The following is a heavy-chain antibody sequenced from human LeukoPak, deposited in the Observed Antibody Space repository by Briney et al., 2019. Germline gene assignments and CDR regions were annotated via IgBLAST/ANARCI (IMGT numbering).Heavy chain of an antibody. J-gene: IGHJ6*02. CDR3: ARGVVWSGYYNYYYGMDV. CDR1: GGSFSGYY. Sequence: SETLSLTCAVYGGSFSGYYWSWIRQPPGKGLEWIGEINHSGSTNYNPSLKSRVTISVDTSKNQFSLKLSSVIAADTAVYYCARGVVWSGYYNYYYGMDVWGQGTTVTVSS. D-gene: IGHD3-3*01. V-gene: IGHV4-34*01. CDR2: INHSGST.